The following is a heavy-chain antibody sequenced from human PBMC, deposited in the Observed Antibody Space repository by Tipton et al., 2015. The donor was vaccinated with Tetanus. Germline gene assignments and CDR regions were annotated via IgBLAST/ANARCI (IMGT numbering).Heavy chain of an antibody. J-gene: IGHJ5*02. CDR2: VWYDGSKQ. V-gene: IGHV3-33*01. CDR3: ARERSLEGLGSVDA. D-gene: IGHD3-3*01. CDR1: GFTFNGYG. Sequence: SLRLSCAASGFTFNGYGMHWVRQAPGKGLEWLALVWYDGSKQYYADSVKSRFTISRDNSKNTVDLQMNKLRDEDTAVYYCARERSLEGLGSVDAWGQGTLVAVSS.